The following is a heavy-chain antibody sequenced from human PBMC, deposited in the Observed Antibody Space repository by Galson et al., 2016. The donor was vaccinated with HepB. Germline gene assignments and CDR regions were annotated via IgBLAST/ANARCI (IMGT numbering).Heavy chain of an antibody. V-gene: IGHV3-53*01. CDR2: FYAGGTT. Sequence: SLRLSCAASGFTVSSHYMSWVRQAPGEGLEWVSVFYAGGTTYYADSVKGRFTISRDTSKNTLYLQMNSLRAEDTAVYYCARGPLRYLDLWGRGTLVIVSP. J-gene: IGHJ2*01. CDR3: ARGPLRYLDL. CDR1: GFTVSSHY.